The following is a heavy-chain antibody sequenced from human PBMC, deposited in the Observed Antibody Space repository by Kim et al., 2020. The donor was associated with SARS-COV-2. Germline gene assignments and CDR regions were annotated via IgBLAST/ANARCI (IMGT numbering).Heavy chain of an antibody. J-gene: IGHJ4*02. CDR3: ARDRSVVGVVPGY. D-gene: IGHD2-2*01. V-gene: IGHV1-3*01. Sequence: YSQKFQGRVTITRDTSASTAYMELSSLRSEDTAVYYCARDRSVVGVVPGYWGQGTLVTVSS.